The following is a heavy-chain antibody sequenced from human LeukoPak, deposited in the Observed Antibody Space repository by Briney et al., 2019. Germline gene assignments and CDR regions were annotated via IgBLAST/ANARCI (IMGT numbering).Heavy chain of an antibody. Sequence: GESLKISCKGSGYSFTSYWIGWVRQMPGKGLEWMGIIYPGVSDTRYSPSFQGQVTISADKSISTAYLQWSSLKASDTAMYYCARPGLGYCSGGSCYFDYWGQGTLVTVSS. V-gene: IGHV5-51*01. J-gene: IGHJ4*02. CDR2: IYPGVSDT. CDR1: GYSFTSYW. CDR3: ARPGLGYCSGGSCYFDY. D-gene: IGHD2-15*01.